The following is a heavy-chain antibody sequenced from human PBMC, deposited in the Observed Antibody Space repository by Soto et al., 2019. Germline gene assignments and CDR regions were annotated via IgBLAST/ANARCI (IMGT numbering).Heavy chain of an antibody. CDR2: INPSGGST. V-gene: IGHV1-46*01. Sequence: QVQLVQSGAEVKKPGASVKVSCKASGYTFTSYYMHWVRQAPGQGLEWMGIINPSGGSTSYAQKFQGRVTMTRDTSTRTVHMELSSLRSEDTAVYYCALQPGLSLDYYYGMDVWGQGTTVTVSS. CDR1: GYTFTSYY. J-gene: IGHJ6*02. CDR3: ALQPGLSLDYYYGMDV.